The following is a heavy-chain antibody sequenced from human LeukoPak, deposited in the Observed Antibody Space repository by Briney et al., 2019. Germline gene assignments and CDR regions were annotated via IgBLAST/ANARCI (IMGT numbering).Heavy chain of an antibody. CDR3: ARLVGDVTTWDC. Sequence: GGSRELSCTASGFGFSIYWMSWVRQAPGKGLEGVASIKQDESEKYYVDSVKGRFTTSRDNAKSSLYLQMNALRGEDTAVYYCARLVGDVTTWDCWGQGTLVTVSS. V-gene: IGHV3-7*03. D-gene: IGHD1-26*01. J-gene: IGHJ4*02. CDR2: IKQDESEK. CDR1: GFGFSIYW.